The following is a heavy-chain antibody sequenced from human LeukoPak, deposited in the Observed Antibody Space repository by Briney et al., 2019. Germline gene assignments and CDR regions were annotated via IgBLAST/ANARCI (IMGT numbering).Heavy chain of an antibody. CDR1: GYTFTSYW. Sequence: GESRKISCAGSGYTFTSYWISWVRQMPGKGLEWMGWIDTRNSNSKYTPSSQGHVTMSIDKSITTAYLQWFGLEASDTATYYCARAATVTGRWYFDRWGRGTPVIVSS. CDR2: IDTRNSNS. J-gene: IGHJ2*01. D-gene: IGHD4-17*01. CDR3: ARAATVTGRWYFDR. V-gene: IGHV5-10-1*01.